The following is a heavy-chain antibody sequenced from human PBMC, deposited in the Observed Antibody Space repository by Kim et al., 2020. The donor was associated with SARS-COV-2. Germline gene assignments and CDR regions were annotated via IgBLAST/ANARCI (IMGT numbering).Heavy chain of an antibody. CDR3: AKDIHILVDY. J-gene: IGHJ4*02. CDR2: IKGDGSLT. CDR1: GFTFSNFW. V-gene: IGHV3-74*01. Sequence: GGSLRLSCAASGFTFSNFWMHWVRQAPGKGLEWVSRIKGDGSLTDYADSVKGRFTISRDNAKKTLYLQMDSLRAEDTAVYYCAKDIHILVDYWGQGTLVT. D-gene: IGHD2-2*02.